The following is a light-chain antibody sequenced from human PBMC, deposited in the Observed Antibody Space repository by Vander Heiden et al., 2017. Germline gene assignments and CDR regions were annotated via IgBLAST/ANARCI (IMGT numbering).Light chain of an antibody. CDR2: DAS. V-gene: IGLV2-11*01. Sequence: QSALPQPRPVSGSPGQSVTIACTGTSSDVGGYNYVSWYQQHPVNAPNLIIYDASKRSSGVPDRSSASKSGTTAPLTISGRQVEDEADYYCCSYAGSVVVFGGGTKLTVL. CDR3: CSYAGSVVV. CDR1: SSDVGGYNY. J-gene: IGLJ2*01.